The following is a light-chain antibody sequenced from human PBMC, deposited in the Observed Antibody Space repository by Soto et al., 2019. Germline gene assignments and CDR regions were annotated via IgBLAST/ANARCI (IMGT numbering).Light chain of an antibody. CDR1: QSISSW. CDR3: QQFNSYSQT. J-gene: IGKJ1*01. V-gene: IGKV1-5*03. CDR2: KAS. Sequence: DIQMTQSPSTLSASVGDRVTITCRASQSISSWLAWYQQKPGKAPKLLIYKASSLESGVPSRFSGSGSGTEFTLTISSLPPDDSATYYCQQFNSYSQTFGQGTMVEIK.